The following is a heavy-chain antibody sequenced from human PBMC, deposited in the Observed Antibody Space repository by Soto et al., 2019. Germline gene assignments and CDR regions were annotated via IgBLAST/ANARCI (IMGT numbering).Heavy chain of an antibody. CDR1: GGSISSYY. V-gene: IGHV4-59*01. D-gene: IGHD3-3*01. Sequence: TLSLTCTVSGGSISSYYWSWIRQPPGKGLEWIGYIYSSGSTNYNPSLKSRVTISLDTSKNQFSLKLSSVTAADTAVYYCARGYNDFWSGYFTWFDPWGQGTLVTVSS. CDR2: IYSSGST. J-gene: IGHJ5*02. CDR3: ARGYNDFWSGYFTWFDP.